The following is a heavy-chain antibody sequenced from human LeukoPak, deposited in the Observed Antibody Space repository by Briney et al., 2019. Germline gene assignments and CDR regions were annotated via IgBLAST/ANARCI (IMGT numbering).Heavy chain of an antibody. J-gene: IGHJ4*02. CDR3: ARGVLRYFDWLLPFDY. CDR2: INPNSGGT. D-gene: IGHD3-9*01. CDR1: GYTFTGYY. V-gene: IGHV1-2*02. Sequence: ATVNVSCKASGYTFTGYYMHWVRQAPGQGLEWMGWINPNSGGTNYAQKFQGRVTMTRDTSISTAYMELSRLRSDDTAVYYCARGVLRYFDWLLPFDYWGQGTLVTVSS.